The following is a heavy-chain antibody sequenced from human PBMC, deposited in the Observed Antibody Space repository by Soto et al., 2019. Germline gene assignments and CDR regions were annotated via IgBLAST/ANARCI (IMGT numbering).Heavy chain of an antibody. V-gene: IGHV4-31*02. Sequence: LCGGSISSGGYYWSWIRQHPGKGLEWIGYIYYSGSTYYNPSLKSRVTISVDTSKNQFSLKLSSVTAADTAVYYCAREPFKYVPAAISWFDPWGQGTLVTVSS. J-gene: IGHJ5*02. CDR3: AREPFKYVPAAISWFDP. CDR1: GGSISSGGYY. CDR2: IYYSGST. D-gene: IGHD2-2*01.